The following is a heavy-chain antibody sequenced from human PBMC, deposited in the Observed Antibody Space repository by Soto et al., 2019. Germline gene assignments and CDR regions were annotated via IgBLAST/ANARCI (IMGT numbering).Heavy chain of an antibody. Sequence: GGSLRLSCAASGFTFSSYAMSWVRQAPGKGLEWVAVISYSGGNKYYADSVKGRFTISRDNSKNTLYLQMNSLRAEDTAVYYCAKGPRDSSSWTHDYWGQGTLVTVSS. CDR3: AKGPRDSSSWTHDY. CDR2: ISYSGGNK. V-gene: IGHV3-23*01. CDR1: GFTFSSYA. D-gene: IGHD6-13*01. J-gene: IGHJ4*02.